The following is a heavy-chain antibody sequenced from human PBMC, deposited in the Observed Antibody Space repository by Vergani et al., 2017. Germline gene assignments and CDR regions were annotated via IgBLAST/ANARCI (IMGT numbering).Heavy chain of an antibody. CDR1: GFTFSSYG. CDR2: ISGSGGSP. V-gene: IGHV3-23*04. J-gene: IGHJ4*02. CDR3: AKNDLGTGDSSL. D-gene: IGHD3-22*01. Sequence: VQLVESGGGVVQPGRSLRLSCAASGFTFSSYGMHWVRQAPGKGLEWVSAISGSGGSPYYADSVKGRFTISRDNSKNTLYLQMNSLRAEDTAVYYCAKNDLGTGDSSLWGQGTLVTVSS.